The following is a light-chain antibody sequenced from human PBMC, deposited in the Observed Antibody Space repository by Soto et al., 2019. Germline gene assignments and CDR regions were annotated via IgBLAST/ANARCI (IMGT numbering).Light chain of an antibody. J-gene: IGKJ2*03. CDR3: QQFVNSPS. Sequence: IVLTKSPGTLSLSPGESAALSCRASQSVDNYVAWYQKSPGQAPRLLLYASSRRAPGIPDMFSGSGSGTAFILTFCRLEPEDFAIYYCQQFVNSPSFGQETKLEI. V-gene: IGKV3-20*01. CDR2: ASS. CDR1: QSVDNY.